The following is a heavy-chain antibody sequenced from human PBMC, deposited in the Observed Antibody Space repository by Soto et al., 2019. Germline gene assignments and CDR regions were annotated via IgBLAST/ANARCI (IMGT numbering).Heavy chain of an antibody. CDR2: INHSGTT. J-gene: IGHJ6*02. CDR3: ASRGSGWFTFCYYYGMDV. V-gene: IGHV4-34*01. CDR1: GGSFSGYY. Sequence: QVQLQQWGAGLLKPSETLSLTCAVYGGSFSGYYWSWIRQPPGKGLEWIGEINHSGTTNYNPSLMSRGTISVDTSKNQFSLRLSSVAAADTAVYYCASRGSGWFTFCYYYGMDVWGQGTTVTVSS. D-gene: IGHD6-19*01.